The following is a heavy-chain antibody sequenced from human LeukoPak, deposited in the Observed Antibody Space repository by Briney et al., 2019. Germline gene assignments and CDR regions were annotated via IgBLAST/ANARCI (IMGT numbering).Heavy chain of an antibody. D-gene: IGHD1-1*01. CDR2: INSDGSST. CDR1: GFTFSSYW. Sequence: GGSLRLSCAASGFTFSSYWMHWVRQAPGKGLVWVSRINSDGSSTSYADSVKGRFTISRDNAKNTLYLQMNSLRAEDTAVYYCARSYSGTDYYYYYYMDVWGKGTTVTVSS. V-gene: IGHV3-74*01. CDR3: ARSYSGTDYYYYYYMDV. J-gene: IGHJ6*03.